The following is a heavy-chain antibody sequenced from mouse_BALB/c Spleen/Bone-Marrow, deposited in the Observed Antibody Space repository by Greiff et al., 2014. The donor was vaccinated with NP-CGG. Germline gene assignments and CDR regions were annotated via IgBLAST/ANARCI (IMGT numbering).Heavy chain of an antibody. CDR2: IDPSDSYT. CDR1: GYTFTSYW. V-gene: IGHV1S127*01. Sequence: QVQLQQSGAELVKPGASVKMSCKASGYTFTSYWMHWVKQRPGQGLEWIGVIDPSDSYTSYNQKFKGKATLTVYTSSSTAYMQRSSLTSEDSAVYYCTRRGYYATDYWGQGTSVTVSS. J-gene: IGHJ4*01. CDR3: TRRGYYATDY.